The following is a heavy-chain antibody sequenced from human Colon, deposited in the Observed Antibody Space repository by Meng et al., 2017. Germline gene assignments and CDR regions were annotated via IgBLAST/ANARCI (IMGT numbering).Heavy chain of an antibody. Sequence: ASVKVSCKTSGYSFTGYYIHWIRQAPGQGLECMGWINPKTDVTYFAQNFQGRFTVTWDASISTAYMELYSLKSDDTAVYYCARGNDIFTGHPHFDYWGQGTLVTVSS. D-gene: IGHD3-9*01. CDR3: ARGNDIFTGHPHFDY. J-gene: IGHJ4*02. CDR2: INPKTDVT. CDR1: GYSFTGYY. V-gene: IGHV1-2*02.